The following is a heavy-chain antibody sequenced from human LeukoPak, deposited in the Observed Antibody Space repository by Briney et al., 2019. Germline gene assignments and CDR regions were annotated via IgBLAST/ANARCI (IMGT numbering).Heavy chain of an antibody. V-gene: IGHV4-61*02. CDR3: ASLGFYQPLRY. D-gene: IGHD2-2*01. Sequence: PSETLSLTCTVSGGSISSGDYYWSWIRQPPGKGLEWIGRIYTSGSTNYNPSLKSRVTMSVDTSKNQFSLKLSSVTAADTAVYYCASLGFYQPLRYWGQGTLVTVSS. J-gene: IGHJ4*02. CDR2: IYTSGST. CDR1: GGSISSGDYY.